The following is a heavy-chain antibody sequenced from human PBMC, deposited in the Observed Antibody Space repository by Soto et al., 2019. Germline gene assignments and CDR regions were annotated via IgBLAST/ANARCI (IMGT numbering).Heavy chain of an antibody. D-gene: IGHD3-10*01. CDR3: ARDHMNYYGSGSYYSNWFDP. CDR1: GFTFSDYY. Sequence: QVQLVESGGGLVKPGGSLRLSCAASGFTFSDYYMSWIRQAPGKGLEWVSYISSSSSYTNYADSVKGRFTISRDNAKNSLYLQMNSLRAEDTAVYYCARDHMNYYGSGSYYSNWFDPWGQGTLVTVSS. J-gene: IGHJ5*02. CDR2: ISSSSSYT. V-gene: IGHV3-11*06.